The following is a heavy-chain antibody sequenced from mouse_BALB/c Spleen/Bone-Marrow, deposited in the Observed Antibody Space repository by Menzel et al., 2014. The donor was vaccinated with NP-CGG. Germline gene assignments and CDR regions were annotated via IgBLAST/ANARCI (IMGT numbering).Heavy chain of an antibody. J-gene: IGHJ2*01. CDR2: IWGDGRT. Sequence: VMLVESGPGLVAPSQSLSITCTVSGFSLTDYGVNWVRQPPGKGLEWLGMIWGDGRTDYNSALKSRLSISKDNSKSQVFSKMNSLQTDDTARYYCARNYYDSSFYFDYWGQGTTLTVSS. CDR1: GFSLTDYG. D-gene: IGHD1-1*01. CDR3: ARNYYDSSFYFDY. V-gene: IGHV2-6-7*01.